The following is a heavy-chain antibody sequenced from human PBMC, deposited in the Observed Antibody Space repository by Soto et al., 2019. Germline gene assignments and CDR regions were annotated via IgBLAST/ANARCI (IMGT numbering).Heavy chain of an antibody. V-gene: IGHV4-39*01. Sequence: QLQLQESGPGLVKPSETLSLTCTVSGGSISSSSYYWGWIRQPPGKGLEWIASVYYIGSTYHNPSLKSRVTISLDTSKTQFSLRLSSVTAADTAVYYCARQTVTTREFDYWGQGNLVTVSS. J-gene: IGHJ4*02. CDR1: GGSISSSSYY. CDR2: VYYIGST. CDR3: ARQTVTTREFDY. D-gene: IGHD4-4*01.